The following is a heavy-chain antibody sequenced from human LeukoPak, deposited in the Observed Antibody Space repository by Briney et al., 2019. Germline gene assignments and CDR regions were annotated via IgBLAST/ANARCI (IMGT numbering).Heavy chain of an antibody. CDR2: IIPIFGTA. V-gene: IGHV1-69*05. J-gene: IGHJ6*03. CDR3: AREGSGSYYSYYYYMDV. Sequence: GASVKVSCKASGGTFSSYAISWVRQAPGQGLEWMGGIIPIFGTANYAQKLQGRVTMTTDTSTSTAYMELRSLRSDDTAVYYCAREGSGSYYSYYYYMDVWGKGTTVTISS. D-gene: IGHD3-10*01. CDR1: GGTFSSYA.